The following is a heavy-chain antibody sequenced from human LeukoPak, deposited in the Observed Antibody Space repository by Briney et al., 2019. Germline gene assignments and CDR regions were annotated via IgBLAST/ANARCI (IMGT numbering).Heavy chain of an antibody. CDR2: MYYSGNT. Sequence: SETLSLTCTVSGGSISSYYWSWIRQPPGKGLEWIGYMYYSGNTNYNPSLKSRVTISVDTSKNQFSLKLSSVTAADTAVYYCARDGYPTGWFDPWGQGTLVTVSS. CDR3: ARDGYPTGWFDP. D-gene: IGHD5-12*01. CDR1: GGSISSYY. V-gene: IGHV4-59*01. J-gene: IGHJ5*02.